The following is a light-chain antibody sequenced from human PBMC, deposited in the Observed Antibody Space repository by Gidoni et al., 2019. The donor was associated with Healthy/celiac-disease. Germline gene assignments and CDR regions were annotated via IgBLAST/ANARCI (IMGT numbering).Light chain of an antibody. CDR2: WAS. CDR3: QQYYSTPYT. J-gene: IGKJ2*01. CDR1: QSVLYSSNNKNY. V-gene: IGKV4-1*01. Sequence: DIVITHSPDYLAVSLGERATINCKSSQSVLYSSNNKNYLAWYQQKPGQTPKLLIYWASTRESGVPDRFSGSGSGTDFTLTISSLQAEDGAVYYCQQYYSTPYTFGQGTKLEIK.